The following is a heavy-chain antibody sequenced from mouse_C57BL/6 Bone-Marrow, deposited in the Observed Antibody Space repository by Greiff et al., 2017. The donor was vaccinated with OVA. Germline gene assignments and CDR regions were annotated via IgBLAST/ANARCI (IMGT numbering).Heavy chain of an antibody. Sequence: QVQLKQPGAELVKPGASVKVSCKASGYTFTSYWMHWVKQRPGQGLEWIGRIHPSDSDTNYNEKFKSKATLTVDTSSSTAYMQLSSLTSEDSAVYYCARWGWVGPAMDYWGQGTSVTVSS. CDR3: ARWGWVGPAMDY. J-gene: IGHJ4*01. V-gene: IGHV1-74*01. CDR2: IHPSDSDT. D-gene: IGHD3-3*01. CDR1: GYTFTSYW.